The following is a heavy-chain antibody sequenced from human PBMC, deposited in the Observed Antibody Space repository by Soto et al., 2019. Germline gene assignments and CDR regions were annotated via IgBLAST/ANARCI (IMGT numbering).Heavy chain of an antibody. Sequence: GGSLRLSCAASGFTFSTYSMMWVRQAPGKGLEWISYISGNSRTIYYADSVKGRFTISRDNAKNSLYLQMNSLRAEDTSVYYCARDKITGLFDYWGQGTLVTVSS. CDR1: GFTFSTYS. V-gene: IGHV3-48*04. CDR2: ISGNSRTI. CDR3: ARDKITGLFDY. J-gene: IGHJ4*02. D-gene: IGHD2-8*02.